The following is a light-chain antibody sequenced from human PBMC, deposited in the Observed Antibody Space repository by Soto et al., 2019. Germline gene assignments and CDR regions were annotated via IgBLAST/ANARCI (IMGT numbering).Light chain of an antibody. CDR1: SGHSSYA. CDR3: QTWGTGIHV. V-gene: IGLV4-69*01. Sequence: QSVLTQSPSASASLGASVKLTCTLSSGHSSYAIAWHQQQPEKGPRYLMKLNSDGSHSKGDGIPDRFSGSGSGAGRYLTISSLQSEEEADYYCQTWGTGIHVFGTGTKLTVL. J-gene: IGLJ1*01. CDR2: LNSDGSH.